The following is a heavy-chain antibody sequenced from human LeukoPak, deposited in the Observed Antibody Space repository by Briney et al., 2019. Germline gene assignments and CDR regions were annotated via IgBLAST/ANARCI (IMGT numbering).Heavy chain of an antibody. D-gene: IGHD3-10*01. CDR1: GFTVSSNY. CDR2: ISSRGSTI. Sequence: GGSLRLSCAASGFTVSSNYMNWVRQAPGKGLEWVSYISSRGSTIYYADSVKGRFTISRDNAKNSLYLQMNSLRAEDTAVYYCARDPWFGDRRYGMDVWGQGTTVTVSS. J-gene: IGHJ6*02. V-gene: IGHV3-48*03. CDR3: ARDPWFGDRRYGMDV.